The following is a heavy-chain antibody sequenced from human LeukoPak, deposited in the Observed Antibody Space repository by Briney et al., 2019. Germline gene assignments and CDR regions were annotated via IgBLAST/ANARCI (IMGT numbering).Heavy chain of an antibody. CDR1: GFTFSSYA. V-gene: IGHV3-30*04. CDR2: ISYDGSDK. Sequence: GGSLRLSCAASGFTFSSYAMYWVRQAPGKGLEWVAVISYDGSDKFYADSVKGRFTISRDSSKNTLYLQMNSLRPEDTAVYYCARDRTASDYWGQGTLVTVSS. J-gene: IGHJ4*02. D-gene: IGHD4-17*01. CDR3: ARDRTASDY.